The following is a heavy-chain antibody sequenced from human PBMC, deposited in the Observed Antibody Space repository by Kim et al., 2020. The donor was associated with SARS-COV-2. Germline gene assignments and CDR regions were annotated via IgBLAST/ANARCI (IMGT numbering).Heavy chain of an antibody. V-gene: IGHV4-34*01. D-gene: IGHD1-26*01. CDR3: ARGGRYSGSLRGFYFDY. Sequence: SETLSLTCAVYGGSFSGYYWSWIRQPPGKGLEWIGEINHSGSTNYNPSLKSRVTISVDTSKNQFSLKLSSVTAADTAVYYCARGGRYSGSLRGFYFDYWGQGTLVTVSS. CDR1: GGSFSGYY. CDR2: INHSGST. J-gene: IGHJ4*02.